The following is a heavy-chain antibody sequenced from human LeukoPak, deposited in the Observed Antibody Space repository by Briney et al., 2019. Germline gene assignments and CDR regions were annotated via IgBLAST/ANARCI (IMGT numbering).Heavy chain of an antibody. Sequence: SETLSLTCTVSGGSISSGSYYWSWIRQPAGKGLEWIGRIYTSGSTNYNPSLKSRVTISVDTSKNQFSLKLSSVTAADTAVYYCAGTYYDILTGLYYFDYWGQGTLVTVSS. CDR1: GGSISSGSYY. J-gene: IGHJ4*02. D-gene: IGHD3-9*01. V-gene: IGHV4-61*02. CDR2: IYTSGST. CDR3: AGTYYDILTGLYYFDY.